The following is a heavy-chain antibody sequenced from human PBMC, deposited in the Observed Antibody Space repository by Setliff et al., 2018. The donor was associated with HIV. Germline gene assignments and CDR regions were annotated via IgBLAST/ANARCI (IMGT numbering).Heavy chain of an antibody. V-gene: IGHV3-66*01. CDR1: GFTVSSNY. D-gene: IGHD3-3*01. Sequence: GGSLRLSCAASGFTVSSNYMSWVRQAPGKGLEWVSVIYGGGTTHYADSVKGRFTISRDNSKNTVYLQMSSLRAEDTAVYYCAKDLGVSYYNFWSNYYGLDVWGKGTTVTVSS. CDR2: IYGGGTT. J-gene: IGHJ6*04. CDR3: AKDLGVSYYNFWSNYYGLDV.